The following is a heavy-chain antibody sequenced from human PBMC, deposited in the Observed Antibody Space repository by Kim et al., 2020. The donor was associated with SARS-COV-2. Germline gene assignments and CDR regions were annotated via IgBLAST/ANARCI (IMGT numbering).Heavy chain of an antibody. J-gene: IGHJ3*02. CDR1: GGTFSSYA. CDR3: ATPRITIFGALNAFDI. Sequence: SVKVSCKASGGTFSSYAISWVRQAPGQGLEWMGGIIPIFGTANYAQKFQGRVTITADESTSTAYMELSSLRSEDTAVYYCATPRITIFGALNAFDIWGQGTMVTVSS. D-gene: IGHD3-3*01. CDR2: IIPIFGTA. V-gene: IGHV1-69*13.